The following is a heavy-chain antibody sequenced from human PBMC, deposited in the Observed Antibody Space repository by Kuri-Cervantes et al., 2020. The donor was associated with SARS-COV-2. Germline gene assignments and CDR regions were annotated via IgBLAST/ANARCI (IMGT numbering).Heavy chain of an antibody. CDR1: GFTFNNHA. J-gene: IGHJ4*02. D-gene: IGHD3-10*01. CDR2: ISGDGDRA. CDR3: AKDKGFGELFFDY. Sequence: GGSLRLSCTASGFTFNNHAMRWVRQAPGKGLEWVSGISGDGDRADYADSVKGRFTISRDNSKNMLYLQMNSLRAEDTAVYYCAKDKGFGELFFDYWGQGTLVTVSS. V-gene: IGHV3-23*01.